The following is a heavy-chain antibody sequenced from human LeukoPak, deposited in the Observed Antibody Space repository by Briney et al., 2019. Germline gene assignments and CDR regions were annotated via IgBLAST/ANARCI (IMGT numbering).Heavy chain of an antibody. CDR3: ARVCCYYDSGSRPSWFDP. D-gene: IGHD3-10*01. V-gene: IGHV1-46*01. CDR1: GYTFTSYY. CDR2: INPSGGST. Sequence: ASVKVSCKASGYTFTSYYMHWVRQAPGQGLEWMGIINPSGGSTSYAQKLQGRVTMTTDTSTSTAYMELRSLRSDDTAVYYCARVCCYYDSGSRPSWFDPWGPGTLVIVSS. J-gene: IGHJ5*02.